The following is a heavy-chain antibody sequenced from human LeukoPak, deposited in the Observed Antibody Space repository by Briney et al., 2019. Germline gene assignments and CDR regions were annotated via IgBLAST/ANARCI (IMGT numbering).Heavy chain of an antibody. V-gene: IGHV4-59*01. CDR2: AYYSGST. CDR3: ARVGLVWAFDI. D-gene: IGHD3/OR15-3a*01. J-gene: IGHJ3*02. Sequence: SETLSLTCTVSGGSFSGYYWSWIRQPPGKGLEWIGYAYYSGSTNYNTSLKSRLTMSVDTSKSQFSLKLTSVTAADTAVFYCARVGLVWAFDIWGQGTMVTVSS. CDR1: GGSFSGYY.